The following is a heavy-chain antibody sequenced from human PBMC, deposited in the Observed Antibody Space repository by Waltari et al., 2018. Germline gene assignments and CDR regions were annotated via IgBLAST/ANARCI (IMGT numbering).Heavy chain of an antibody. Sequence: QVQLVQSGAEVKKPGASVKVSCKASGYTFTGYYMHWVRQAPGQGLEWMGWINPNSGGTNYAQKFQGRVTMTRETSSSKAYRELSRLRSDDTAVDYCAREGGGDTAMVTNYWGQGTLVTVSS. V-gene: IGHV1-2*02. CDR2: INPNSGGT. CDR3: AREGGGDTAMVTNY. D-gene: IGHD5-18*01. J-gene: IGHJ4*02. CDR1: GYTFTGYY.